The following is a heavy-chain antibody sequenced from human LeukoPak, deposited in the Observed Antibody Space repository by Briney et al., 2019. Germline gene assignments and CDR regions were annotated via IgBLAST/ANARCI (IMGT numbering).Heavy chain of an antibody. CDR2: INPNSGGT. D-gene: IGHD3/OR15-3a*01. CDR1: GYTFTGYY. CDR3: ARRGLVAGIYDLVYGFDI. V-gene: IGHV1-2*02. Sequence: GASVKVSCKASGYTFTGYYMHWVRQAPGQGLEWMGWINPNSGGTNYAQKFQGRVTMTRDTSISTAYMELSRLRSDDTAVYYCARRGLVAGIYDLVYGFDIWGQGTMVTVSS. J-gene: IGHJ3*02.